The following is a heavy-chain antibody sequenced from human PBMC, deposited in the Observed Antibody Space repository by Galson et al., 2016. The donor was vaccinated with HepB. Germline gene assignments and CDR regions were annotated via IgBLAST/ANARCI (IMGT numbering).Heavy chain of an antibody. Sequence: SLRLSCAASGFTFSEYYMSWIRQAPGKGLVLVSYITNSGSAIYTADFVKGRFTISRDNAKNSLYLQMNSLRVEDTAVYYCARETPIVGASYDYWGQGTLVTVSS. CDR2: ITNSGSAI. V-gene: IGHV3-11*01. D-gene: IGHD1-26*01. J-gene: IGHJ4*02. CDR3: ARETPIVGASYDY. CDR1: GFTFSEYY.